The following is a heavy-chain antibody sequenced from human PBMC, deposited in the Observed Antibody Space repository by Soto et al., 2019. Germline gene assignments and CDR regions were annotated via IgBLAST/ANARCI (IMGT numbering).Heavy chain of an antibody. CDR2: IIPIFGTA. Sequence: SVKVSCKASGGTFSSYAISWVRQAPGQGLEWMGGIIPIFGTANYAQKFQGRVTITADESTSTAYMELSSLRSEDTAVYYCARVRSGVAAAGTTIDYWGQGTLVTVSS. V-gene: IGHV1-69*13. CDR3: ARVRSGVAAAGTTIDY. J-gene: IGHJ4*02. D-gene: IGHD6-13*01. CDR1: GGTFSSYA.